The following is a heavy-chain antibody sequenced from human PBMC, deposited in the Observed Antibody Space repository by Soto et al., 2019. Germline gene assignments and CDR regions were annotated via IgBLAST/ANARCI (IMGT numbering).Heavy chain of an antibody. CDR1: GFTFSSYD. CDR2: IGTAGDT. J-gene: IGHJ6*02. Sequence: GGSLRLSCAASGFTFSSYDMHWVRQATGKGLEWVSAIGTAGDTYYPGSVKGRFTISRENAKNSLYLQMNSLRAEDTAVYYCARAGGYDSSYYYGMDVWGQGTTVTVSS. CDR3: ARAGGYDSSYYYGMDV. D-gene: IGHD5-12*01. V-gene: IGHV3-13*01.